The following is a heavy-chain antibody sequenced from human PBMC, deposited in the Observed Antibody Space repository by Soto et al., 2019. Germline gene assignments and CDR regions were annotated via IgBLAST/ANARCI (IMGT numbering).Heavy chain of an antibody. J-gene: IGHJ4*02. V-gene: IGHV1-69*06. D-gene: IGHD6-6*01. Sequence: GASVKVSCKASGGTFSSYAISWVRQAPGQGLEWMGGIIPIFGTANYAQKFQGRVTITADKSTSTAYMELSSLGSEDTAVYYCARVQSSSSSDFDYWGQGTLVTVSS. CDR3: ARVQSSSSSDFDY. CDR1: GGTFSSYA. CDR2: IIPIFGTA.